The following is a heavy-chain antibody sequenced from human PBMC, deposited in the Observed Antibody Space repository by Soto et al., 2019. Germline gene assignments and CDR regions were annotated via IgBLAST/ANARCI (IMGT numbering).Heavy chain of an antibody. Sequence: VKVSCKASGGTFRNYGIGWVRQAPGQGLEWMGGIIPVFGTTNYAQKFQGRVTITADESTSTAYIEVSSLRSEDTAMFYCGRYCSGGSCHTLDYYGMDVWGQGTTVTVSS. CDR3: GRYCSGGSCHTLDYYGMDV. J-gene: IGHJ6*02. CDR2: IIPVFGTT. D-gene: IGHD2-15*01. CDR1: GGTFRNYG. V-gene: IGHV1-69*13.